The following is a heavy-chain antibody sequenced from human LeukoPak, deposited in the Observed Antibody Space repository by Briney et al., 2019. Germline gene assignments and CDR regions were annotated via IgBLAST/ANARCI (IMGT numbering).Heavy chain of an antibody. V-gene: IGHV4-59*01. J-gene: IGHJ3*02. D-gene: IGHD4-11*01. CDR1: GGSLSSYY. Sequence: SETLSLTCTVSGGSLSSYYWSWIRQPPGKGLEWIGYIYYSGSTNYNPSLKSRVTISVDTSKNQFSLKLSSVTAADTAVYYCARKTRLPNDAFDIWGQGTMVTVSS. CDR2: IYYSGST. CDR3: ARKTRLPNDAFDI.